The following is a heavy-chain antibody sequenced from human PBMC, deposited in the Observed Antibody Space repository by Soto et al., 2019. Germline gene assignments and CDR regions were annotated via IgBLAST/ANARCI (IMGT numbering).Heavy chain of an antibody. CDR1: GYRFSDLG. CDR3: TNSYCGNITCLGNF. V-gene: IGHV1-3*01. J-gene: IGHJ4*02. Sequence: QVQLVQSGAEVRKPGASVKVSCKASGYRFSDLGMHWVRQAPGQRLEWMGWIHAGNGNTKYSQKYQGRVTMTRDTSASTAYTELSSLTSEDTALYYCTNSYCGNITCLGNFWGQGTLVTVPS. D-gene: IGHD2-21*01. CDR2: IHAGNGNT.